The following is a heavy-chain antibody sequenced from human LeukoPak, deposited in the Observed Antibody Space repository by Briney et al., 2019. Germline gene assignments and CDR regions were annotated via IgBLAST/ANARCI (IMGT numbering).Heavy chain of an antibody. CDR3: ARDAGWLQLGYFDY. D-gene: IGHD5-24*01. Sequence: GGSLRLSCAGSGFTFSTYVMHWVRQAPGKGLEWVAVISYDGSNKYYADSVKGRFTISRDNSKNTLYLQMNSLRAEDTAVYYCARDAGWLQLGYFDYWGQGTLVTVSS. J-gene: IGHJ4*02. CDR1: GFTFSTYV. CDR2: ISYDGSNK. V-gene: IGHV3-30*19.